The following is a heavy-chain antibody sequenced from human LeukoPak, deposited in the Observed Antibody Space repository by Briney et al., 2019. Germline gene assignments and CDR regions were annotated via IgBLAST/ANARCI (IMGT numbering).Heavy chain of an antibody. CDR2: ISGSGDRT. CDR1: GFSFSSYG. J-gene: IGHJ4*02. Sequence: GGSLRLSCAASGFSFSSYGMSWVRQAPGKGLVWVSAISGSGDRTYYADSVKGRFTISRDNPRNTLYLQLNSLRAEDTAVYYCAKIQGYFDHWGQGALVTVSS. V-gene: IGHV3-23*01. CDR3: AKIQGYFDH.